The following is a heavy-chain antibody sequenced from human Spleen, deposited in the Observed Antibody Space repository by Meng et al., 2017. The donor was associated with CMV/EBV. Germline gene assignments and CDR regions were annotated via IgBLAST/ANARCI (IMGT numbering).Heavy chain of an antibody. CDR1: GFTFSSYA. V-gene: IGHV3-23*01. CDR2: ISGSGGST. D-gene: IGHD5-18*01. Sequence: GESLKISCAASGFTFSSYAMSWVRQAPGKGLEWVSGISGSGGSTYYADSVKGRFTISRDNSKNTLYLQMNSLRAEDTAVYYCAKDMGRGYSYGPDLYYYYGMDVWGQGTTVTVSS. J-gene: IGHJ6*02. CDR3: AKDMGRGYSYGPDLYYYYGMDV.